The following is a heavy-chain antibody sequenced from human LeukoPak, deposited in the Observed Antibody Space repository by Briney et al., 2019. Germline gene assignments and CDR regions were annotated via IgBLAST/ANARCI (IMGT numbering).Heavy chain of an antibody. Sequence: PGGSLRPSCAASGFTFTNYDMSWVRQAPGKGLEWVSAISGSGGSTFYADSVKGRFAISGDNPKNTLFLQMNSLRAEDTAVYYCAKDTAASHFGDYWGQGTLVTVSS. V-gene: IGHV3-23*01. CDR3: AKDTAASHFGDY. J-gene: IGHJ4*02. CDR2: ISGSGGST. D-gene: IGHD2-21*02. CDR1: GFTFTNYD.